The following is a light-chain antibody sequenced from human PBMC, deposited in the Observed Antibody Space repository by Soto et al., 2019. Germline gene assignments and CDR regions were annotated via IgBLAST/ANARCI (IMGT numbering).Light chain of an antibody. Sequence: QSVLTQPPSASGTPGQRVTISCSGSSSNIGSNYVYWYQQLPGTAPKLLIYSNNQRPSGVPARLSGSKSGTSASLAISGLRSEDEADYYCAAWDASLSGWVFGRGTKLTVL. J-gene: IGLJ3*02. CDR3: AAWDASLSGWV. CDR2: SNN. CDR1: SSNIGSNY. V-gene: IGLV1-47*02.